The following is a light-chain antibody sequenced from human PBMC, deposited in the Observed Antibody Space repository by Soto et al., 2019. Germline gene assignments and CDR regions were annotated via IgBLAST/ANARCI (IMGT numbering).Light chain of an antibody. V-gene: IGKV3-11*01. CDR2: DAS. J-gene: IGKJ4*01. Sequence: DIVLTQSPATLSLSPGERATLSCRASQSVSSSLAWYQQKPGQTPRLLIYDASNRATGIPARFNGSGSGTDFTLTVSSLEPGDFAVYYCQQRSNWPLTFGGGTKVEIK. CDR3: QQRSNWPLT. CDR1: QSVSSS.